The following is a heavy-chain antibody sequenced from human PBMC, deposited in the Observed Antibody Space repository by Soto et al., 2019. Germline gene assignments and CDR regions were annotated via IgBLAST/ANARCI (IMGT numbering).Heavy chain of an antibody. CDR2: ITWNNNNI. CDR3: VRGRTGSKRSMDV. V-gene: IGHV3-9*01. CDR1: GFTFDDYA. D-gene: IGHD3-10*01. Sequence: EVQLVESGGSLVQPGRSLRLSCAASGFTFDDYAMHWARQAPGKGLEWVSGITWNNNNIGYADSVKGRFTISRDNAKNSLYLQMNSLRAEDTALYYGVRGRTGSKRSMDVWGQGTTVTVSS. J-gene: IGHJ6*02.